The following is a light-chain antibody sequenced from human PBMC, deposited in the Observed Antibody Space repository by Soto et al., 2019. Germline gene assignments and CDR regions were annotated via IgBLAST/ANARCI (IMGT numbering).Light chain of an antibody. CDR3: QQFDNWPLT. Sequence: EIVMTQSPATLSVSPGGRATLSCRASQSISGTLAWYQQKPGQAPRLLIYGASRRATGFPARFSGSGCGTDFPLTISSRQSEDFAVYYWQQFDNWPLTFGQGTKVEIK. J-gene: IGKJ1*01. CDR1: QSISGT. CDR2: GAS. V-gene: IGKV3-15*01.